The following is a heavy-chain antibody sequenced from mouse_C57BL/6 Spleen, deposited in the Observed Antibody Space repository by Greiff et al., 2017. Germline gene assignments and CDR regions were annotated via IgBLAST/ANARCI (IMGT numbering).Heavy chain of an antibody. V-gene: IGHV1-81*01. Sequence: VQLPQSGAELARPGASVKLSCKASGYTFTSYGISWVKQRTGPGLEWIGEIYPRSGNTYYNEKFKGKATLTADKSSSTAYMELRSLTSDDSAVYFCARSHYIPYFAMDYWGQGTSVTVSS. J-gene: IGHJ4*01. CDR2: IYPRSGNT. D-gene: IGHD2-12*01. CDR3: ARSHYIPYFAMDY. CDR1: GYTFTSYG.